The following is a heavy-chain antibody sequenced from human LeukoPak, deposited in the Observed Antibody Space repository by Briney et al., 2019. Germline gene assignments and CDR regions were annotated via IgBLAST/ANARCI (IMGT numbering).Heavy chain of an antibody. CDR1: GGSFSGYY. V-gene: IGHV4-34*01. CDR3: ARRGYSSGWYLGYFDY. D-gene: IGHD6-19*01. Sequence: SETLSLTCAVYGGSFSGYYWSWIRQPPGKGLEWIGEINHSGSTNYNPSLKSRVTISVDTSKNQFSLKLSSVTAADTAVYYCARRGYSSGWYLGYFDYWGQGTLVTVSS. CDR2: INHSGST. J-gene: IGHJ4*02.